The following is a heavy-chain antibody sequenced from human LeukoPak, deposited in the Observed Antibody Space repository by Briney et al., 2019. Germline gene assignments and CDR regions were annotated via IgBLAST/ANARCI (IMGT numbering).Heavy chain of an antibody. CDR1: GFTFGDYP. V-gene: IGHV3-49*03. D-gene: IGHD5-18*01. J-gene: IGHJ4*02. Sequence: GGSLRLSCTGSGFTFGDYPVRWLRQAPGKGLEWVGFIRSKAYGGTTEYAASVKGRFTISRDDSKSIAYLQMNSLKTEDTAVYYCTRDLEGGYSYGYTTFGYWGQGTLVTVSS. CDR2: IRSKAYGGTT. CDR3: TRDLEGGYSYGYTTFGY.